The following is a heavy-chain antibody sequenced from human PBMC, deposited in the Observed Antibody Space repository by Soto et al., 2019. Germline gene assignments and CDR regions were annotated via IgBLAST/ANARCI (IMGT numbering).Heavy chain of an antibody. CDR3: ARATYSGSYYPRWFDP. Sequence: TLSLTCAVSGGSISSGGYSWSWIRQPPGKGLEWIGYIYHSGSTYYNPSLKSRVTISVDRSKNQFSLKLSSVTAADTAVYYCARATYSGSYYPRWFDPWGQGTLVTVSS. CDR2: IYHSGST. D-gene: IGHD1-26*01. V-gene: IGHV4-30-2*01. J-gene: IGHJ5*02. CDR1: GGSISSGGYS.